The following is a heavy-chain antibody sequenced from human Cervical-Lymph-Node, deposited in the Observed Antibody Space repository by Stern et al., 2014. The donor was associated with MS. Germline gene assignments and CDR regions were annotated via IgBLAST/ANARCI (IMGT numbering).Heavy chain of an antibody. J-gene: IGHJ5*02. CDR2: IYYSGTT. CDR3: ARATDL. Sequence: QVQLQESGPGLLRPSETLSLPCTVSGASITSYYWSWIRQPPGKGLEWIGYIYYSGTTNYNASLKGRVAISIDTSKTQFSLRLSSVTAADTAVYYCARATDLWGQGTLVTVSS. CDR1: GASITSYY. V-gene: IGHV4-59*01.